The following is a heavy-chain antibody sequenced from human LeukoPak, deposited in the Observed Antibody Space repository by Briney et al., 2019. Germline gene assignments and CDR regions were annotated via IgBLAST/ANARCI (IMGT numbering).Heavy chain of an antibody. CDR2: INGDGGSR. CDR3: ASASSHRTAAGGDY. V-gene: IGHV3-74*01. D-gene: IGHD6-13*01. J-gene: IGHJ4*02. CDR1: GFTFSTYW. Sequence: GGSLRLSCAAPGFTFSTYWMPWVRQAPGKGLFWVSRINGDGGSRNYADSVKGRFTISRDNAKNTLYLQMSSLRVEDTAVYYCASASSHRTAAGGDYWRQGTLVTVS.